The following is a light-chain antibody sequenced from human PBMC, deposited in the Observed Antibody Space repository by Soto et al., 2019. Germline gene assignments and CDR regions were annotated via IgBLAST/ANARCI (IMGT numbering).Light chain of an antibody. CDR1: QRVSSSY. Sequence: EIVLTQSPGTLSLSPGERATLSCRASQRVSSSYLAWYQQKPGQAPKLLIYGASSRATGIPDRFSGSGSGTDCTLTISTLEPDDFAMYYCQQYGSSPPNTFGQGTKLEIK. CDR2: GAS. J-gene: IGKJ2*01. V-gene: IGKV3-20*01. CDR3: QQYGSSPPNT.